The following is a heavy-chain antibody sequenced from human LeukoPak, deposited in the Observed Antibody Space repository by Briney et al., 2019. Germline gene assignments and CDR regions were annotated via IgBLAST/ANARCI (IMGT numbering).Heavy chain of an antibody. CDR2: IIPILGIA. CDR3: ARSLLYYDILTGPSGY. J-gene: IGHJ4*02. V-gene: IGHV1-69*04. Sequence: ASVKVSCKASGGTFSSYAISWVRPAPGQGLEWMGRIIPILGIANYAQKFQGRVTITADKSTSTAYMELSSLRSEDTAVYYCARSLLYYDILTGPSGYWGQGTLVTVSS. D-gene: IGHD3-9*01. CDR1: GGTFSSYA.